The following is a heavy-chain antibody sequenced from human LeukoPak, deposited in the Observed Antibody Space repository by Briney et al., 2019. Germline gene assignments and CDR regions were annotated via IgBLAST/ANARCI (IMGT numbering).Heavy chain of an antibody. J-gene: IGHJ4*02. CDR3: ARDHYVRFGGIDY. CDR1: GFTISSYW. Sequence: GGSLRLSCTGSGFTISSYWMTWVRQAPGKGLEWVANIKQDGSEKYYVDSVKGRFTISRDNARDSLYLQMNSLRAEDTAVYYCARDHYVRFGGIDYWGQGTLVTVSS. CDR2: IKQDGSEK. D-gene: IGHD4-17*01. V-gene: IGHV3-7*01.